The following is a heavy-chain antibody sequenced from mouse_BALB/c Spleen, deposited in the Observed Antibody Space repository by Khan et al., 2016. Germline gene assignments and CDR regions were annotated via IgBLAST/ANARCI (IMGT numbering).Heavy chain of an antibody. Sequence: QVRLQQSGAELARPGASVKISCKASGYTFTSYTMFWVKQRPGQGLEWIGYIAPRSDYTDYNQKFKDKATLTADKSSTTAYMQLNSLTSEDSAGYYCAREGWLLGYFDYWGQGTTLTVSS. J-gene: IGHJ2*01. CDR3: AREGWLLGYFDY. CDR1: GYTFTSYT. V-gene: IGHV1-4*01. CDR2: IAPRSDYT. D-gene: IGHD2-3*01.